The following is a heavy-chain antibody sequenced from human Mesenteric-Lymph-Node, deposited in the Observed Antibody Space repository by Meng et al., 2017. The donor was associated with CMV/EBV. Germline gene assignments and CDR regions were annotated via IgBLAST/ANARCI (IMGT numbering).Heavy chain of an antibody. V-gene: IGHV4-59*01. Sequence: SETLSLTCSVSGGSLTGYYWSWLRQPPGKGLEWIGYIYYTGNTDYNPSLKTRVAMSVDMSKKQFSLNLSSVTAADTAVYYCAGERENLWFELDYWGQGTLVTVSS. J-gene: IGHJ4*02. CDR3: AGERENLWFELDY. CDR1: GGSLTGYY. CDR2: IYYTGNT. D-gene: IGHD3-10*01.